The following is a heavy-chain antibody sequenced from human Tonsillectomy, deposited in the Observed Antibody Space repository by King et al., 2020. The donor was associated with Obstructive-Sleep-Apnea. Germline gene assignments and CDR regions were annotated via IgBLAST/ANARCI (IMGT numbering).Heavy chain of an antibody. CDR1: RYTFSNYW. J-gene: IGHJ4*02. CDR3: ARPYGGGSYSN. D-gene: IGHD2-15*01. Sequence: QLVQSGAEVKKPGESLRISCKVSRYTFSNYWIAWVRQLPGKGLEWMGVMYPGDSDIRYSPSFQGQVTISADKSISTAYLQWNSLKASDTAMYFCARPYGGGSYSNWGQGTLVTVSS. V-gene: IGHV5-51*01. CDR2: MYPGDSDI.